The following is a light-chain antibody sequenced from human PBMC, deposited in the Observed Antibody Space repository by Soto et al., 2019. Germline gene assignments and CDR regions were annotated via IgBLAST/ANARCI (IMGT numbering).Light chain of an antibody. V-gene: IGKV3-15*01. CDR3: QQFNNWPQT. Sequence: EIVMTQSPVTLSVSPGERATLSCRASQSVSSKLAWYQQKPGQAPSLLIYGASTRATGIPARFSGSGSGTEFTLTITSLQSEDFAVYYCQQFNNWPQTFGQGTKVE. CDR1: QSVSSK. CDR2: GAS. J-gene: IGKJ1*01.